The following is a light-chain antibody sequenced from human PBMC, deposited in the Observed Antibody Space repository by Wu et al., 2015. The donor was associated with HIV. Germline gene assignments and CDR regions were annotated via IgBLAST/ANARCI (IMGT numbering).Light chain of an antibody. V-gene: IGKV3-20*01. J-gene: IGKJ2*01. CDR2: ATS. CDR3: QQYGSSPSYT. Sequence: EIVLTQSPGTLSLSLGERVTLSCRASQSVSSRYLAWYQHKPGQPPRLLMYATSRRATGVPDRFSGSGSWTDFTLTISRLEPEDFAVYYCQQYGSSPSYTFGQGIKLEIK. CDR1: QSVSSRY.